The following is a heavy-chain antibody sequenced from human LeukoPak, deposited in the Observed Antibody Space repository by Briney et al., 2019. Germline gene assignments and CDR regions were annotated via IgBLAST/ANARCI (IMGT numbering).Heavy chain of an antibody. J-gene: IGHJ5*02. CDR3: ARDLSFTGYSSSWVGYNWFDP. CDR1: GGTFSSYA. D-gene: IGHD6-13*01. CDR2: IIPIFGTA. V-gene: IGHV1-69*13. Sequence: GASVKVSCKASGGTFSSYAISWVRQAPGQGLVWMGGIIPIFGTANYAQKFQGRVTITADESTSTAYMELSSLRSEDTAVYYCARDLSFTGYSSSWVGYNWFDPWGQGTLVTVSS.